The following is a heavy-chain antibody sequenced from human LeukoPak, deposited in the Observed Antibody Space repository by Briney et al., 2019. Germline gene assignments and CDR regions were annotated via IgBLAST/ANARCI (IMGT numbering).Heavy chain of an antibody. V-gene: IGHV1-2*02. CDR1: GYTFTDYY. Sequence: ASVKVSCKASGYTFTDYYMYWVRQAPGQGLEWMGWINPNSGGTNYAQKFQGRVTMTRDTSISTAYMELSRLRSDDTAVYFCARGVLAGYDSSGYPFYNWFDPWGQGTPVTVSS. CDR2: INPNSGGT. CDR3: ARGVLAGYDSSGYPFYNWFDP. J-gene: IGHJ5*02. D-gene: IGHD3-22*01.